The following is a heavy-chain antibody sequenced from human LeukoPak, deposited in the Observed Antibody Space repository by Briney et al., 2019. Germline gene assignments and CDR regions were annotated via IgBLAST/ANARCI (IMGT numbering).Heavy chain of an antibody. J-gene: IGHJ4*02. V-gene: IGHV3-23*01. CDR1: GFTFSSYA. D-gene: IGHD3-22*01. Sequence: PGGSLRLSCAASGFTFSSYAMSWVRQAPGKGLEWVSAISGSGGSTYYADSVKGRFTISRDNSKNTLYLQMNSLRAGDTAVYYCAKDVLALWTPGPYYYDSSGYLPPGYWGQGTLVTVSS. CDR2: ISGSGGST. CDR3: AKDVLALWTPGPYYYDSSGYLPPGY.